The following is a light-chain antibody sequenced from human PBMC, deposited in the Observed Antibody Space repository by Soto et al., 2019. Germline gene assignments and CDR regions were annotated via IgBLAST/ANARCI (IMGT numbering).Light chain of an antibody. J-gene: IGKJ1*01. CDR1: QSISSY. CDR3: QQSYSTPQGT. Sequence: DIQMTQSPSSLSASVGYRVTITCRASQSISSYLNWYQQKPGKAPNLLIYAASSLRSGVPSRFSGSGSGTDFTLTISSLQPEDFATYYCQQSYSTPQGTFGQGPKVDIK. V-gene: IGKV1-39*01. CDR2: AAS.